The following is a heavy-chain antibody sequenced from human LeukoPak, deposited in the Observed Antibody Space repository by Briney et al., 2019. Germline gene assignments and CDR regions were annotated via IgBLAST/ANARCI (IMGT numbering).Heavy chain of an antibody. CDR3: ARALPPWELQPRYY. D-gene: IGHD1-26*01. CDR2: ISSNGGST. CDR1: GFTFSSYA. Sequence: GGSLRLSCAASGFTFSSYAMHWVRQAPGKGLEYVSAISSNGGSTYYANSVKGRFTISRDNSKTTLYLQMVSLRAEDMAVYYCARALPPWELQPRYYWGQGTLVTVSS. V-gene: IGHV3-64*01. J-gene: IGHJ4*02.